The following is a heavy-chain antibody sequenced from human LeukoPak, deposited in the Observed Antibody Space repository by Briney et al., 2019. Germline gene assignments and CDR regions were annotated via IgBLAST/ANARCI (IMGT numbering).Heavy chain of an antibody. CDR2: ISASGGST. J-gene: IGHJ4*02. Sequence: GTLSLTCAVSGGSISSRNWWSWVRQPPGKGLEWVSLISASGGSTYYADSVKGRFTISRDNSKNTVYLQMNSLRAEDTALYYCAKDIQGANWGQGTLVTVSS. CDR3: AKDIQGAN. CDR1: GGSISSR. V-gene: IGHV3-23*01. D-gene: IGHD5-18*01.